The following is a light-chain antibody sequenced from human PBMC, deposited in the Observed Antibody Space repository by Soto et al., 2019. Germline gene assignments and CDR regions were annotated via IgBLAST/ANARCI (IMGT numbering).Light chain of an antibody. CDR1: QSVSSSY. J-gene: IGKJ1*01. CDR2: GAS. V-gene: IGKV3-20*01. Sequence: ENVLTQSPGTLSFSPGERATLSCRASQSVSSSYLAWYQQKPGQAPRLPIYGASSRATGIPDRFSGSGSGTDFTLTISRLEPEDFAVYYCQQYGSSPTWTFGQGTKVEIK. CDR3: QQYGSSPTWT.